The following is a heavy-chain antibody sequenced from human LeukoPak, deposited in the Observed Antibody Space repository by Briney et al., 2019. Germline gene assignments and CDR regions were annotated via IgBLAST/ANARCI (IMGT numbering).Heavy chain of an antibody. V-gene: IGHV3-49*03. CDR1: GFTFGDYA. J-gene: IGHJ6*02. CDR2: IRSKAYGGTT. D-gene: IGHD3-10*01. Sequence: GGSLRLSCTASGFTFGDYAMSWFRQAPGKGLEWVGFIRSKAYGGTTEYAASVKGRFTISRDDSKRIAYLQMNSLKTEDTAVYYCTRDFRYYYGSGVPNYYGMDVWGQGTTVTVSS. CDR3: TRDFRYYYGSGVPNYYGMDV.